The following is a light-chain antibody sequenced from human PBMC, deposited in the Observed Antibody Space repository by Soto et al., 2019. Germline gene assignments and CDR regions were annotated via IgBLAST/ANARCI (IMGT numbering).Light chain of an antibody. V-gene: IGLV2-14*02. CDR3: SSYAGSNNYV. CDR2: EVS. Sequence: QSALTQPASVSGSPGQSITISCTGTSSDVGSYNLVSWYQQHPGKAPKLMIFEVSKRPSGVPNRFSASKSGNTASLTVSGLQAEDEADYYCSSYAGSNNYVFGTGTEVTVL. CDR1: SSDVGSYNL. J-gene: IGLJ1*01.